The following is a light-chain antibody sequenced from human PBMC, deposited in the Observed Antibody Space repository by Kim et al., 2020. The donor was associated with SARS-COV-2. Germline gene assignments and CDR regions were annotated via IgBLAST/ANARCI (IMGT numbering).Light chain of an antibody. J-gene: IGKJ1*01. V-gene: IGKV1-39*01. CDR2: AAS. CDR3: QQSYSTHTWT. Sequence: GDRVTITCRASQSISSYLSWYQQKPGKAPKLLIYAASSLQSGVPSRFSGSGSGTDFTLTISSLQPEDFATYYCQQSYSTHTWTFGQGTKVDIK. CDR1: QSISSY.